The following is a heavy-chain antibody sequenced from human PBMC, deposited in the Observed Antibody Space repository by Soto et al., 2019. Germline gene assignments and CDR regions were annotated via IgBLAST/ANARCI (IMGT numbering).Heavy chain of an antibody. V-gene: IGHV3-30-3*01. J-gene: IGHJ4*02. CDR2: ISYDGSNE. D-gene: IGHD3-22*01. CDR1: GFTFSSYA. Sequence: QVQLVESGGGVVQPGRSLRLSCAASGFTFSSYAMHWVRQAPGKGLEWVAVISYDGSNEYYADSVKGRFTISRDNSKNTLYLQMNSLRAEDTAVYYCARDLDSSGFLDYWGQGTLVTVSS. CDR3: ARDLDSSGFLDY.